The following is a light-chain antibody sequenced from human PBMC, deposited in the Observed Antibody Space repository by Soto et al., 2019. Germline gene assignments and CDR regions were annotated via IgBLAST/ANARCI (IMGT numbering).Light chain of an antibody. CDR3: SSYTSSSTHWV. CDR2: EVS. Sequence: QLVLTQPASVSGSPGQSITISCTGTSSDVGGYNYVSWYQQHPGKAPKLMIYEVSNRPSGVSNRFSGSKSGNTASLTISGLQAEDEGDYYCSSYTSSSTHWVFGGGTKLTVL. V-gene: IGLV2-14*01. J-gene: IGLJ3*02. CDR1: SSDVGGYNY.